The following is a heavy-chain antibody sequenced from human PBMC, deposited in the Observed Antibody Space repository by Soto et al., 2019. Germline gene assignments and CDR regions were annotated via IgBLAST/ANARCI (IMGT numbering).Heavy chain of an antibody. V-gene: IGHV3-23*01. J-gene: IGHJ6*02. CDR3: AKYIVVVPAAYYYYGMDV. D-gene: IGHD2-2*01. CDR2: ISGSGGST. Sequence: PGGSLRLSCAASGFTFSSYAMSWVRQAPGKGLEWVSAISGSGGSTYYADSVKGRFTISRDNSKNTLYLQMNSLRAEDTAVYYCAKYIVVVPAAYYYYGMDVWGQGTTVTVSS. CDR1: GFTFSSYA.